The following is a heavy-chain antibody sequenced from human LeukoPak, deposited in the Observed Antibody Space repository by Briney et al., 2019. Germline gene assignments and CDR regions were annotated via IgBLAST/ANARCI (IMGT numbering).Heavy chain of an antibody. CDR2: IDGSGGNT. V-gene: IGHV3-23*01. Sequence: GGSLRLSCAASGFTFSSYAMSWVRQAQGKGLEWVSVIDGSGGNTYYADSVKGRFTISRDNSKNTLYLQMNSLRAEDTAVYYCAKDPFRARISAPDYWGQGILVTVSS. D-gene: IGHD6-6*01. CDR1: GFTFSSYA. J-gene: IGHJ4*02. CDR3: AKDPFRARISAPDY.